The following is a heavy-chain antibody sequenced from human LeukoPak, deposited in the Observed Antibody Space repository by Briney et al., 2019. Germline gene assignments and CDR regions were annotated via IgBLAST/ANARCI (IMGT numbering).Heavy chain of an antibody. J-gene: IGHJ4*02. Sequence: GGSLRLSCAASGFTFSSYGMHWVRQAPGKGLEWVAVIWYDGSNKYYADSVKGRFTISRDNSKNTLYLQMNSLRAEDTAVYYCARDGVSGGSSPFDYWGQGTLVTVSS. CDR1: GFTFSSYG. V-gene: IGHV3-33*01. D-gene: IGHD3-16*01. CDR3: ARDGVSGGSSPFDY. CDR2: IWYDGSNK.